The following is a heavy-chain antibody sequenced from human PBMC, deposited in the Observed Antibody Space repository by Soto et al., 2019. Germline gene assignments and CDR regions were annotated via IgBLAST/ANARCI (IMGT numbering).Heavy chain of an antibody. CDR1: GFSFSTYL. D-gene: IGHD3-16*01. V-gene: IGHV3-7*01. J-gene: IGHJ6*02. CDR3: VGALTYEVPYYYYGMDV. Sequence: GSLRLSCAASGFSFSTYLMSWVRQAPGKGLEWVANIKQGGNEKFYVDSVKGRFTISRDNDKKSLYLQMDSLRVEDTAVYYCVGALTYEVPYYYYGMDVWGQGTTVTVSS. CDR2: IKQGGNEK.